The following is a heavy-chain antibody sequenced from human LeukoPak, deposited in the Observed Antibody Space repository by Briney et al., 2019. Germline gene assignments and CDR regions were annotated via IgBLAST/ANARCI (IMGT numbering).Heavy chain of an antibody. D-gene: IGHD2-15*01. CDR2: ISGSGGST. CDR3: ARSRYCSGGSCYTGPPYFDY. V-gene: IGHV3-23*01. Sequence: PGGSLGLSCAASGFTFSSYAMSWVRQAPGKGPEWVSGISGSGGSTYHADSVKGRFTISRDNSKNTLSLQMNSLRAEDTAVYYCARSRYCSGGSCYTGPPYFDYWGQGTLVTVSS. CDR1: GFTFSSYA. J-gene: IGHJ4*02.